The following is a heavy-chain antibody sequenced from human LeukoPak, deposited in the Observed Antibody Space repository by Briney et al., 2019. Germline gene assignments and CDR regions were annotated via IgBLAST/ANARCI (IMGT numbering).Heavy chain of an antibody. CDR1: GFTFSSYG. CDR2: ISYDGSNK. Sequence: PGGSLRLSCAASGFTFSSYGMHWVRQAPGKGLEWVAVISYDGSNKYYADSVKGRFTISRDNSKNTLYLQMNSLRAEDTAVYYCAKGYVRYSGYDSEFDYWGQGTLVTVSS. J-gene: IGHJ4*02. CDR3: AKGYVRYSGYDSEFDY. D-gene: IGHD5-12*01. V-gene: IGHV3-30*18.